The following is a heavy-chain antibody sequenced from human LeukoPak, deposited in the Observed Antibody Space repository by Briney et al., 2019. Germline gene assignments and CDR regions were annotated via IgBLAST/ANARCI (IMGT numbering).Heavy chain of an antibody. J-gene: IGHJ4*02. CDR2: IYYSGST. CDR3: ARVGYTGYSTRDYFDY. CDR1: GDSISSSSSY. Sequence: PSETLSLTCTVSGDSISSSSSYWGWIRQPPGEGLEWIGSIYYSGSTYYNTSLKSRVTISVDTSKNQFSLKLSSVTAADTAVYYCARVGYTGYSTRDYFDYWGQGTLVTVSS. D-gene: IGHD6-13*01. V-gene: IGHV4-39*07.